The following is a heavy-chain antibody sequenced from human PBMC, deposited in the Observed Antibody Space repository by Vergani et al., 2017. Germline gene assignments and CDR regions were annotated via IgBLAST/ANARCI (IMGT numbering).Heavy chain of an antibody. J-gene: IGHJ6*02. D-gene: IGHD7-27*01. CDR2: IIPIFGTA. V-gene: IGHV1-69*01. Sequence: QVQLVQSGAEVKKPGSSVKVSCKASGGTFSSYAISWVRQAPGQGLEWMGGIIPIFGTANYAQKFQGRVTITADESATTVYMELSSLRSEDTAVYYCASHRTAENLPKPLYYFYGLDVWGQGTTVTVSS. CDR3: ASHRTAENLPKPLYYFYGLDV. CDR1: GGTFSSYA.